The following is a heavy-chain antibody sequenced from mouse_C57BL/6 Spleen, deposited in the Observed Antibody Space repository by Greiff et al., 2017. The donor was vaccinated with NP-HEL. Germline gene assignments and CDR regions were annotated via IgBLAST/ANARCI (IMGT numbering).Heavy chain of an antibody. Sequence: QVQLQQPGAELVRPGSSVKLSCKASGYTFTSYWMHWVKQRPIQGLEWIGNIDPSDSETHYNQKFKDKATLTVDKSSSTAYMQLRSLTSEDSAVYYCARYYGSSSFDYWGQGTPLTVSS. J-gene: IGHJ2*01. CDR2: IDPSDSET. D-gene: IGHD1-1*01. CDR3: ARYYGSSSFDY. CDR1: GYTFTSYW. V-gene: IGHV1-52*01.